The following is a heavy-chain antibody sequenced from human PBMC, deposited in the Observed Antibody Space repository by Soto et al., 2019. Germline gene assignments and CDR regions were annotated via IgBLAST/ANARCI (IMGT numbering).Heavy chain of an antibody. CDR3: ARGHCGGDCFDY. CDR2: IIPIFDTT. Sequence: QVQLVQSGAEVKKPGSSVKVSCTASGGTFNSYAISWVRQAPGQGLEWMGGIIPIFDTTNYAQKFRGRVTIIADESTNTAFMELTSLRSEDTAVYYCARGHCGGDCFDYWGQGTLVTVSS. J-gene: IGHJ4*02. CDR1: GGTFNSYA. V-gene: IGHV1-69*12. D-gene: IGHD2-21*01.